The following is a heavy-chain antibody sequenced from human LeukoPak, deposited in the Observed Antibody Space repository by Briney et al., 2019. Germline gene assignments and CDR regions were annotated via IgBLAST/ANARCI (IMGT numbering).Heavy chain of an antibody. D-gene: IGHD6-25*01. CDR2: ISGSGDIT. CDR3: AKATYSSGWNLYFDY. J-gene: IGHJ4*02. V-gene: IGHV3-23*01. Sequence: GGSLRLSCAASGFTFSIDAMNWVRQAPGKGLEWVSGISGSGDITYYADSVKGRFTISRDNSKNTLYLQMNSLRAEDTAVYYCAKATYSSGWNLYFDYWGQGTLVTVSS. CDR1: GFTFSIDA.